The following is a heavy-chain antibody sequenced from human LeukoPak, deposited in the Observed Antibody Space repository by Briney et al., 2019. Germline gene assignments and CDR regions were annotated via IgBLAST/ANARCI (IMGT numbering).Heavy chain of an antibody. V-gene: IGHV3-23*01. CDR1: GFTFNSYA. J-gene: IGHJ5*02. CDR2: ISGNGGST. CDR3: AKDNPSNWFDP. Sequence: GGSLRLSCAASGFTFNSYAMTWGRQAPGKGLKWVSTISGNGGSTYYADSVKGRFTISRDNSKNTLYLQMNSLRAEDTAVYYCAKDNPSNWFDPWGQGTLVTVSS.